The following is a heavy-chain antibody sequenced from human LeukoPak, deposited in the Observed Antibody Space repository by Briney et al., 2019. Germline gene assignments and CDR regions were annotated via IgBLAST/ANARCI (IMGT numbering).Heavy chain of an antibody. J-gene: IGHJ4*02. CDR1: GYTFTGYY. CDR3: ARAGLRSFSSSCLDY. Sequence: ASVKVSCKASGYTFTGYYMHCVRQAPGQGLEWMGWINPNSGGTNYAQKFQGRVTTTRDTSISTAYMELSRLRSDDTAVYYCARAGLRSFSSSCLDYWGQGTLVTVSS. V-gene: IGHV1-2*02. D-gene: IGHD2-2*01. CDR2: INPNSGGT.